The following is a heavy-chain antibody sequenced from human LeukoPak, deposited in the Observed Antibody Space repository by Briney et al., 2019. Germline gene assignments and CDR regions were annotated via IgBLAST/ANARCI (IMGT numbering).Heavy chain of an antibody. CDR2: IKQDGSEK. CDR1: GFTFSSYW. CDR3: ARVTIFGVVATFDY. J-gene: IGHJ4*02. Sequence: PGGSLRLSCAASGFTFSSYWMSWVRQAPGKGLEWVANIKQDGSEKYYVDSVKGRFTISRDNAKNSLYLQMKSLRAEDTAVEYCARVTIFGVVATFDYWGQGTLVTVSS. V-gene: IGHV3-7*02. D-gene: IGHD3-3*01.